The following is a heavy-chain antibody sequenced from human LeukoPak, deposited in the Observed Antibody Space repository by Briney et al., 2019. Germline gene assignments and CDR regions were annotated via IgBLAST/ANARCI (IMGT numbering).Heavy chain of an antibody. CDR1: GFIFSDYY. Sequence: GGSLRLSCTASGFIFSDYYMGWIRQAPGRGLEWISYISNSGTWMRYADSVKGRFTISRDNAKNSLYLQMNSLRAEDTAVYYCARDPAGSSGWYPYYFDYWGQGTLVTVSS. D-gene: IGHD6-19*01. J-gene: IGHJ4*02. V-gene: IGHV3-11*04. CDR3: ARDPAGSSGWYPYYFDY. CDR2: ISNSGTWM.